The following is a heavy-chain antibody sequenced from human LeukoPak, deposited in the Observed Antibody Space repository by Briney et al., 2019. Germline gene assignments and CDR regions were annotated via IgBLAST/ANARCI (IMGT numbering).Heavy chain of an antibody. Sequence: ASVKVSCKASGYSFSDHYMQWVRQAPGQGLEWMGWIYPNNGGTGYAQNFQGRVTMTRDTSINTVYMELTRLRFDDTAVYYCARGYRTGGMTIFAYWGQGSLVTASS. V-gene: IGHV1-2*02. CDR2: IYPNNGGT. CDR1: GYSFSDHY. D-gene: IGHD3-3*01. CDR3: ARGYRTGGMTIFAY. J-gene: IGHJ4*02.